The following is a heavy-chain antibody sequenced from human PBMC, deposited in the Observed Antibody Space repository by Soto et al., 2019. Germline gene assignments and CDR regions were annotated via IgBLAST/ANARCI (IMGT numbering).Heavy chain of an antibody. Sequence: EVQLLESGGGLVQPGGSLRLSCAASGFTFSSYAMSWVRQAPGKGLEWVSLVEGSGADTYYVDSVKGRFTISRDNSKNTLYLQMNSLRAEDTAVYYCAKAGGSTWETEYFQHWGQGTLVTVSS. CDR3: AKAGGSTWETEYFQH. CDR2: VEGSGADT. D-gene: IGHD6-13*01. V-gene: IGHV3-23*01. CDR1: GFTFSSYA. J-gene: IGHJ1*01.